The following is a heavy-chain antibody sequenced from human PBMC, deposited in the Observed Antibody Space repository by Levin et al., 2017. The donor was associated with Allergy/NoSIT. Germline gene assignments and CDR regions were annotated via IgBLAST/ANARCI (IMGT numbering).Heavy chain of an antibody. CDR1: GFTFSSYA. CDR2: ISGSGGST. V-gene: IGHV3-23*01. J-gene: IGHJ4*02. CDR3: ALGIDSSGYYPFDY. Sequence: PGESLKISCAASGFTFSSYAMSWVRQAPGKGLEWVSAISGSGGSTYYADSVKGRFTISRDNSKNTLYLQMNSLRAEDTAVYYCALGIDSSGYYPFDYWGQGTLVTVSS. D-gene: IGHD3-22*01.